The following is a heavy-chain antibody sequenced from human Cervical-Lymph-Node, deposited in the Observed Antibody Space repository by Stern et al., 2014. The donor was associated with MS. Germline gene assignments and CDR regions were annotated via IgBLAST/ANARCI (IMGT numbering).Heavy chain of an antibody. CDR2: IYYSGIT. CDR1: GASFSSSY. CDR3: AKWGTGGYGHFDY. V-gene: IGHV4-59*07. D-gene: IGHD3-16*01. J-gene: IGHJ4*02. Sequence: QLQLQESGPGLVKPSDTLYLTCNVSGASFSSSYWSWIRQPPGKGPEWTAYIYYSGITNYIPSLRSRLTFSSKIAKIQFSLKLAPVTAADTAVYYCAKWGTGGYGHFDYWGQGILVTVSS.